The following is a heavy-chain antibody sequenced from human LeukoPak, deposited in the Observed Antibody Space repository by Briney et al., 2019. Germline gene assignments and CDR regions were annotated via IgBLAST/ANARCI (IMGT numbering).Heavy chain of an antibody. V-gene: IGHV1-46*01. CDR1: GYTFTSDY. CDR3: ARGLPYYDILTGYLVY. CDR2: INPSGGST. Sequence: ASVKVSCKASGYTFTSDYMHWVRQAPGQGLEWMGIINPSGGSTSYAQKFQGRVTMTRDTSTSTVYMELSSLRSEDTAVYYCARGLPYYDILTGYLVYWGQGTLVTVSS. J-gene: IGHJ4*02. D-gene: IGHD3-9*01.